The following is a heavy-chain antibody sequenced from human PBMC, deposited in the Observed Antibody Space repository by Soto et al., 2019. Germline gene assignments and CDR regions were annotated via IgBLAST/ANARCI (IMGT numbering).Heavy chain of an antibody. J-gene: IGHJ4*02. D-gene: IGHD6-19*01. CDR2: INHSGST. V-gene: IGHV4-34*01. CDR1: GGSFSGYY. CDR3: ARRSLHSSGWYLDY. Sequence: QVQLQQWGAGLLKPSETLSLTCAVYGGSFSGYYWSWIRQPPGKGLEWIGEINHSGSTNYNPSIKGRVTISVDTSKNQFSVKLSSVTAADTAVYYCARRSLHSSGWYLDYWGQGTLVTVSS.